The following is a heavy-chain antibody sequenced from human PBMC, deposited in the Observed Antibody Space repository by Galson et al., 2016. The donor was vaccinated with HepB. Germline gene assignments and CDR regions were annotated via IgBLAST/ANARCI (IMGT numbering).Heavy chain of an antibody. V-gene: IGHV1-24*01. CDR3: IITPEK. CDR2: FDPELGET. Sequence: SVKVSCKVSGDTLAELSMHWVRQAPGKGLEWMGGFDPELGETIYAQKFQGRVTMTEDTSTDTAYMELSSLRSDDTAGFYCIITPEKWGQGTLVTVSS. J-gene: IGHJ4*02. D-gene: IGHD1-14*01. CDR1: GDTLAELS.